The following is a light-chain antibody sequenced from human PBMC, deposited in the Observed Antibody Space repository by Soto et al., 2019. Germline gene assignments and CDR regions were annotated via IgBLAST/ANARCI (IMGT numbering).Light chain of an antibody. Sequence: QSVLTQPPSTSGTPGQRVTISCSGSSSNIGSSYVFWFQHLPGTAPKLLMYNNTQRPPGAPDRVSASKSGTSASLAISGLRSEDEADYYCAAWDDRVSGYVFGTGTKVTVL. J-gene: IGLJ1*01. V-gene: IGLV1-47*02. CDR2: NNT. CDR3: AAWDDRVSGYV. CDR1: SSNIGSSY.